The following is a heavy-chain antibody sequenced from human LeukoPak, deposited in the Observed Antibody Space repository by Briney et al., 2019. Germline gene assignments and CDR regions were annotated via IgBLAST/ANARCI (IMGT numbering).Heavy chain of an antibody. Sequence: GASVKVSCKASGYTFTSYGISWVRQAPGQGLEWMGWISAYNGNTNYAQKLQGRVTMTTDTSTSTAYMELRSLRSDDTAVYYCARDTDYDFWSGYGDAFDIWGQGTMVTVSS. J-gene: IGHJ3*02. V-gene: IGHV1-18*01. CDR3: ARDTDYDFWSGYGDAFDI. CDR2: ISAYNGNT. D-gene: IGHD3-3*01. CDR1: GYTFTSYG.